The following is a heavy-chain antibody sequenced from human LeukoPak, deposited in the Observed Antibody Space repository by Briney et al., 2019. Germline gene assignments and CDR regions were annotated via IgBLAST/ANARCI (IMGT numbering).Heavy chain of an antibody. CDR2: IYTSGST. CDR3: ARGDGYNLASDY. D-gene: IGHD5-24*01. CDR1: GGSISNYF. J-gene: IGHJ4*02. Sequence: PSETLSLTCSVSGGSISNYFWSWIRQPAGKGLEWIGRIYTSGSTNYNPSLKSRVTISVDTSKNQFSLKLSSVTAADTAVYYCARGDGYNLASDYWGQGTLVTISS. V-gene: IGHV4-4*07.